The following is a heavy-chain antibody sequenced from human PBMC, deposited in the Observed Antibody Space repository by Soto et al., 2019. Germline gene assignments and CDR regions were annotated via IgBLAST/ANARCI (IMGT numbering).Heavy chain of an antibody. J-gene: IGHJ6*02. Sequence: GGSLRLSCAASGFTFSSYGMHWVRQAPGKGLEWVAVISYDGSNKYYADSVKGRFTISRDNSKNTLYLQMNSLRAEATAVYYCAKDRVATDLDYYGMDVWGQGTTVTVSS. V-gene: IGHV3-30*18. D-gene: IGHD5-12*01. CDR1: GFTFSSYG. CDR3: AKDRVATDLDYYGMDV. CDR2: ISYDGSNK.